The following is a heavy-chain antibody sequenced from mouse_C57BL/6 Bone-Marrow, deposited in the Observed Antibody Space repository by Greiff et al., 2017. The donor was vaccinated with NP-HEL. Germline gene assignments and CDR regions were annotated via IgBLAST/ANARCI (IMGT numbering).Heavy chain of an antibody. Sequence: EVMLVESEGGLVQPGSSMKLSCTASGFTFSDYYMAWVRQVPEKGLEWVANINYDGSSTYYLDSLKSRFIISRDNAENILYLQMSSLKSEDTATYYCAREESTEYFDVWGTGTTVTVSS. J-gene: IGHJ1*03. CDR2: INYDGSST. V-gene: IGHV5-16*01. CDR1: GFTFSDYY. D-gene: IGHD5-1*01. CDR3: AREESTEYFDV.